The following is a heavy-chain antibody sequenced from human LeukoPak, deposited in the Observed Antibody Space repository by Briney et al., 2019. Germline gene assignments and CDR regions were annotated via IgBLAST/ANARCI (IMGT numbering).Heavy chain of an antibody. J-gene: IGHJ6*02. CDR2: IHYNGNT. Sequence: SGTLSLTCTVSGDSVRSDSSHWSWIRQPPGKGLEWIGYIHYNGNTNYNPSLQSRVTMSLDKSKNQFSLELSSVTAADTAVYYCARNRGWYATDVWGQGTTVTVSS. V-gene: IGHV4-61*01. CDR1: GDSVRSDSSH. CDR3: ARNRGWYATDV. D-gene: IGHD6-19*01.